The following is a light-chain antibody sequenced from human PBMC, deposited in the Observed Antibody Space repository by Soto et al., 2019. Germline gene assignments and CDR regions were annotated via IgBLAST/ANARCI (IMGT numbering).Light chain of an antibody. J-gene: IGKJ2*01. V-gene: IGKV3-20*01. CDR2: GAS. CDR3: QQYGSSPYT. CDR1: QSVSSSY. Sequence: EIVLTQSPGTLSLSPGERATLSCRASQSVSSSYLAWYQQKPGQAPRLLIYGASSRATGIQDRFSGSGYGTDCTLTISRLEPEDFAVYYCQQYGSSPYTFGQGTKLEIK.